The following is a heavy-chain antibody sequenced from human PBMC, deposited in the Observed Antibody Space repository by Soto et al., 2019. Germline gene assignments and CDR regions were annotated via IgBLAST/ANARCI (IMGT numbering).Heavy chain of an antibody. Sequence: GASVKVSCKASGYTVTGDAMHWVRQAPDQRLEWMGWINAGNGNTKYSQKFQGRVTITRDTSASTAYMELSSLRSEDTAVYYCAVLGYYDSSGYPMAFDIWGQGTMVTVSS. CDR1: GYTVTGDA. CDR3: AVLGYYDSSGYPMAFDI. D-gene: IGHD3-22*01. V-gene: IGHV1-3*01. J-gene: IGHJ3*02. CDR2: INAGNGNT.